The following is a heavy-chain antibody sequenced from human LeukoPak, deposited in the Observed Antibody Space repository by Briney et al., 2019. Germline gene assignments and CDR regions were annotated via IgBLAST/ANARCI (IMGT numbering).Heavy chain of an antibody. V-gene: IGHV3-23*01. Sequence: GGSLRLSCAASGFTFSSYAMSWVRQAPGKGLEWVSAISGSGGSTYYADSVKGRFTISRDNSKNTLYLQMNSLRAEDTAVYYCAKSSRAKEWLIRAGIDYWGQGTLVTVSS. CDR1: GFTFSSYA. J-gene: IGHJ4*02. CDR2: ISGSGGST. CDR3: AKSSRAKEWLIRAGIDY. D-gene: IGHD6-19*01.